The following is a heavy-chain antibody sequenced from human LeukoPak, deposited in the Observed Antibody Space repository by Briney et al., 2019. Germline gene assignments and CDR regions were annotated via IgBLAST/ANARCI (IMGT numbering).Heavy chain of an antibody. CDR3: ARENYYGSGSSPGEFDY. CDR1: GFTFSDYD. J-gene: IGHJ4*02. D-gene: IGHD3-10*01. V-gene: IGHV3-11*01. CDR2: ISSSAGTI. Sequence: GGSLRLSCAASGFTFSDYDMSWIRQTPGKGLEWVSYISSSAGTIYYADSVKGRFTISRDNAKNSLYLQMNSLRVEDTAVYYCARENYYGSGSSPGEFDYWGQGTLVTSPQ.